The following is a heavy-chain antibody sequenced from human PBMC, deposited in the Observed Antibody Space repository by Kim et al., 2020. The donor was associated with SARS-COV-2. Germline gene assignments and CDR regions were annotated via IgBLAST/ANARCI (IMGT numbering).Heavy chain of an antibody. Sequence: GGSLRLSCAASGFTFRGSAIHWVRQASGKGLEWVCRIKSTANNYATAYAASVKGRFTISRDDSKHTPDLQMNTLKTEDTDVYYCTKDPGTTFAYWDAFD. J-gene: IGHJ3*02. V-gene: IGHV3-73*01. CDR1: GFTFRGSA. CDR2: IKSTANNYAT. D-gene: IGHD1-1*01. CDR3: TKDPGTTFAYWDAFD.